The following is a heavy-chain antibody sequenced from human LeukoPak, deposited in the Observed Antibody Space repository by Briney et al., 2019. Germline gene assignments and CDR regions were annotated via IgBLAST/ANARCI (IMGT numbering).Heavy chain of an antibody. J-gene: IGHJ4*02. CDR3: ATAVNDYGDYGGGYYFDY. Sequence: ASVKVSCKVSGYTLTELSMHWVRQAPGKGLEWMGGFDPEDGETIYAQKFQGRVTMTEDTSTDTAYMELSSLRSEDTAVYYCATAVNDYGDYGGGYYFDYWGQGTLVTVSS. D-gene: IGHD4-17*01. V-gene: IGHV1-24*01. CDR2: FDPEDGET. CDR1: GYTLTELS.